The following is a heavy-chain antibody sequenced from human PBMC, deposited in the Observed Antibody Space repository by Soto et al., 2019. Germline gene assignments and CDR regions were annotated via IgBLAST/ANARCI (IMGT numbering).Heavy chain of an antibody. Sequence: ASEKVSCKTSGYTFDNYGISWVRQAPGQGLEWVRWINPKNGNTNYAQYVEGRVSMTTDTSTTTAYMELRSLTSDDTAVYYCARVNFGGAFEIWGLGTLVTVSS. CDR3: ARVNFGGAFEI. CDR1: GYTFDNYG. V-gene: IGHV1-18*01. D-gene: IGHD3-10*01. CDR2: INPKNGNT. J-gene: IGHJ3*02.